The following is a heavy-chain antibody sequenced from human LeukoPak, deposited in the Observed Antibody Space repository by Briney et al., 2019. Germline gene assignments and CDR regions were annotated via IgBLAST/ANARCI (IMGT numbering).Heavy chain of an antibody. J-gene: IGHJ3*02. D-gene: IGHD4-17*01. V-gene: IGHV4-59*08. CDR3: LTYGAYKGAFDI. CDR1: AGSVTSYY. CDR2: IYYTGST. Sequence: PSETLSLTCTVSAGSVTSYYWSWIRQPPGKGLGWIGYIYYTGSTNYNPSLKSRVTISVDTSKNQLSLKLSSVTAADTAVYYCLTYGAYKGAFDIWGQGTMVTVSS.